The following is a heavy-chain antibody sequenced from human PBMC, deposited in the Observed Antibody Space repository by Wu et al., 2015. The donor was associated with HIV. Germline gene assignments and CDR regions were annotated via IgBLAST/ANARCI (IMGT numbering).Heavy chain of an antibody. J-gene: IGHJ4*02. Sequence: QVQLLQSGAEVKNPGSSVRVSCKASGATFTSYALSWVRQAPGQGLEWMGRLIPMYGTANYAQKFQGRVTITADESTSTAYMDVSSLRSDDTAVYYCAGGGGRTSMDPFDFWGLGTLVTVSS. D-gene: IGHD5-18*01. CDR1: GATFTSYA. CDR3: AGGGGRTSMDPFDF. CDR2: LIPMYGTA. V-gene: IGHV1-69*13.